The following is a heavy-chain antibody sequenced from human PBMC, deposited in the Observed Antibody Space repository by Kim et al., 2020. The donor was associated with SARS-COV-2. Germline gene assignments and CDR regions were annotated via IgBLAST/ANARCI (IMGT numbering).Heavy chain of an antibody. V-gene: IGHV4-34*01. J-gene: IGHJ5*02. D-gene: IGHD2-2*01. CDR1: GGSFSGYY. CDR3: ASVRPAAPDNWFDP. Sequence: SETLSLTCAVYGGSFSGYYWSWIRQPPGKGLEWIGEINHSGSTNYNPSLKSRVTISVDTSKNQFSLKLSSVTAADTAVYYCASVRPAAPDNWFDPWGQGTLVTVSS. CDR2: INHSGST.